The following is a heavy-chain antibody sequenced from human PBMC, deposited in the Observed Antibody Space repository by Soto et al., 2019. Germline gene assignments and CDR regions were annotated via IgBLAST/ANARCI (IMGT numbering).Heavy chain of an antibody. CDR1: GDSITSSSYY. D-gene: IGHD6-19*01. Sequence: SETLSLTCTVSGDSITSSSYYWGWIRQPPGKGLEWIGSIYYSGSTYYNPSLKSRVTISVDTSKNQFSLKLSSVTAADTAVYYCARHKGYSSGWTPSGMDVWGQGTTVTVSS. CDR3: ARHKGYSSGWTPSGMDV. V-gene: IGHV4-39*01. J-gene: IGHJ6*02. CDR2: IYYSGST.